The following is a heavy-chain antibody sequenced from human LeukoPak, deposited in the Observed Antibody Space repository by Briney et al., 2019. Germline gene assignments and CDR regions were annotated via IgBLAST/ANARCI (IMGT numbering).Heavy chain of an antibody. CDR3: AKDPRIQLWNYFDY. J-gene: IGHJ4*02. V-gene: IGHV3-23*01. CDR2: ISGSGGST. D-gene: IGHD5-18*01. Sequence: GGSLRLSCAASGFTFSSYAMSWVRQAPGKGLEWVSAISGSGGSTYYADPVKGRFTISRDNSKNTLYLQMNSLRAEDTAVYYCAKDPRIQLWNYFDYWGQGTLVTVSS. CDR1: GFTFSSYA.